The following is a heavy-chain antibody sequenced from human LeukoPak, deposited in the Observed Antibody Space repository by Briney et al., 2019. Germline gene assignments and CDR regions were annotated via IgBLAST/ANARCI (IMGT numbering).Heavy chain of an antibody. CDR3: AETLIPAAIHRYYYYGMDV. CDR1: GYTFTSYA. D-gene: IGHD2-2*01. CDR2: INTNTGNP. Sequence: ASVKVSCKASGYTFTSYAMNWVRQAPGQGVEWMGWINTNTGNPTYAQGFTGRFVFSLDTSVSTAYLQISSLKAEDTAVYYCAETLIPAAIHRYYYYGMDVWGQGTTVTVSS. V-gene: IGHV7-4-1*02. J-gene: IGHJ6*02.